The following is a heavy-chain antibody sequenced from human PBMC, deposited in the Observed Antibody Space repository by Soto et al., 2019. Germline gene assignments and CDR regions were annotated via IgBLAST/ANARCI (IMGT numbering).Heavy chain of an antibody. CDR2: ISGGGGNT. CDR1: GFTFSNYA. CDR3: AKERLGRGADY. J-gene: IGHJ4*02. V-gene: IGHV3-23*01. Sequence: EVQLLESGGGLVQPGGSLRLSCAASGFTFSNYAMSWVRQTPGKGLEWVSTISGGGGNTYYPDSVKGRFTISRDNSKDTVYLQMNSLRAEDTAIYYCAKERLGRGADYWGQGALVTVPS.